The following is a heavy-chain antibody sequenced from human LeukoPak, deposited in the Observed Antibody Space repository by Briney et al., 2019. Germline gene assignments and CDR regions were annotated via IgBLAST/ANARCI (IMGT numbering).Heavy chain of an antibody. CDR2: NNGDGSTT. D-gene: IGHD2-15*01. CDR1: GFSLSGCW. CDR3: ARDPRNVGLAP. Sequence: GGSLRLSCVASGFSLSGCWMYWVRQAPGKGLMYISRNNGDGSTTNYADVVKGRFTMSRDNVKNTLYLQMNSLRVEDTAVYYCARDPRNVGLAPWGQGTLVTVSS. V-gene: IGHV3-74*01. J-gene: IGHJ5*02.